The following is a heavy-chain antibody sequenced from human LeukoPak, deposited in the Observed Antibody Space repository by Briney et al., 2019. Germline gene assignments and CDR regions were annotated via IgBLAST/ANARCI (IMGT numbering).Heavy chain of an antibody. CDR3: ARGANCGWARGPYYFDY. CDR2: IYYSGST. Sequence: SETLSLTCTVSGGSISSYYWSWIRQPPGKGLEWIGYIYYSGSTNYNPSLKSRVTISVDTSKNQFSLKLSSVTAADTAVYYCARGANCGWARGPYYFDYWGQGTLVTVSS. J-gene: IGHJ4*02. CDR1: GGSISSYY. V-gene: IGHV4-59*01. D-gene: IGHD7-27*01.